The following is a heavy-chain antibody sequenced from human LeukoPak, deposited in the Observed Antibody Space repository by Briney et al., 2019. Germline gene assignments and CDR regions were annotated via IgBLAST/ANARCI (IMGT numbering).Heavy chain of an antibody. J-gene: IGHJ2*01. CDR2: IYYSGST. D-gene: IGHD2-21*02. V-gene: IGHV4-39*07. CDR3: ARDPVVPATSMQFDWYFDL. Sequence: SETLSLTCTVSGGSISGSPYYWGWIRQPPGKGLEWIGSIYYSGSTYYNPSLKSRVTISVHTSKNQFSLKLSSVTAADTAVYYCARDPVVPATSMQFDWYFDLWGRGTLVTVSS. CDR1: GGSISGSPYY.